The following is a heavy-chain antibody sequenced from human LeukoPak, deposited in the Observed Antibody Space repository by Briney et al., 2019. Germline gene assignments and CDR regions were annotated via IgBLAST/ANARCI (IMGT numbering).Heavy chain of an antibody. CDR1: GVSFSNSDYY. Sequence: PSETLSLTCTISGVSFSNSDYYWGWVRQPPGKGLEWLATMYYSGSTYYNPSLRSRLTLSADTSKNQITLKLSSVTAADTAVYYCARQMYGLLYPDSWGQGTLVAVSS. J-gene: IGHJ4*02. CDR2: MYYSGST. CDR3: ARQMYGLLYPDS. D-gene: IGHD2-8*01. V-gene: IGHV4-39*01.